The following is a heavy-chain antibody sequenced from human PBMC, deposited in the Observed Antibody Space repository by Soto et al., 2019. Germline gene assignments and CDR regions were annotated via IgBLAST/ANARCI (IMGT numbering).Heavy chain of an antibody. CDR3: ATDQGYCSSTSCSNWFDP. J-gene: IGHJ5*02. Sequence: ASVKGSCKVSGYTLTELSMHWVRQAPGKGLEWMGGFDPEDGETIYAQKFQGRVTMTEDTSTDTAYMELSSLRSEDTAVYYCATDQGYCSSTSCSNWFDPWGQGTLVTVSS. D-gene: IGHD2-2*01. V-gene: IGHV1-24*01. CDR2: FDPEDGET. CDR1: GYTLTELS.